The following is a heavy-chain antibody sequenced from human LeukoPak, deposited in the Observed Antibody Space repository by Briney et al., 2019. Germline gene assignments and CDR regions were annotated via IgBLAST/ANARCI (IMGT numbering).Heavy chain of an antibody. Sequence: PSETLSLTCGVFGVSMNDYYWSWIRQSPGKELEWIGEISHTEGTRYNPSLESRVTMSVGTSENQLSLKLIFVTAADTAVYYCARIRCGHSGSVCYNHWGLGTLVTVSS. CDR1: GVSMNDYY. D-gene: IGHD3-22*01. CDR2: ISHTEGT. J-gene: IGHJ1*01. V-gene: IGHV4-34*01. CDR3: ARIRCGHSGSVCYNH.